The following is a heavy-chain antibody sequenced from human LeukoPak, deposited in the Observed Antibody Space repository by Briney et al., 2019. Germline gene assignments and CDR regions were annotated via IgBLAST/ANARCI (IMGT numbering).Heavy chain of an antibody. CDR3: ARDGNSGYDPDAFDI. V-gene: IGHV3-48*03. J-gene: IGHJ3*02. Sequence: GGPLRLSCAASEFTFSSYEMNWVRQAPGKGLEWVSYISSSGSTIYYADSVKGRFTISRDNPKSSLYLQMNSLRAEDTAVYYCARDGNSGYDPDAFDIWGQGTMVTVSS. D-gene: IGHD5-12*01. CDR1: EFTFSSYE. CDR2: ISSSGSTI.